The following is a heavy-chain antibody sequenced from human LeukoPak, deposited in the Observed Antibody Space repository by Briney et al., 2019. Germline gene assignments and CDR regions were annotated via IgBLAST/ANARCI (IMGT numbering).Heavy chain of an antibody. V-gene: IGHV4-39*01. CDR2: IYYSGST. D-gene: IGHD6-6*01. Sequence: SETLSLTCTVSGGSISSSSYYWGWIRQPPGKGLEWIGSIYYSGSTYYNPSLKSRVTISVDTSKNQFSLKLSSVTAADTAVYYCARRPYSSSSSDYWGQGTLVTVSS. J-gene: IGHJ4*02. CDR3: ARRPYSSSSSDY. CDR1: GGSISSSSYY.